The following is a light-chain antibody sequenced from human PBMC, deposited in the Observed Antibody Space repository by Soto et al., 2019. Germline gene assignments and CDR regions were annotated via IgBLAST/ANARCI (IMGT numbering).Light chain of an antibody. CDR3: QQVYGHPPA. V-gene: IGKV1-39*01. CDR2: GAS. Sequence: DIQMTQSPSSLSASVVDRVTVTCLTSHIVDTSLNWYQQKPGKAPSLLMYGASTLQSGVPSRFSGSGSGTEFTLTISSLQPEDVATYFCQQVYGHPPAFGPGTRLEI. J-gene: IGKJ5*01. CDR1: HIVDTS.